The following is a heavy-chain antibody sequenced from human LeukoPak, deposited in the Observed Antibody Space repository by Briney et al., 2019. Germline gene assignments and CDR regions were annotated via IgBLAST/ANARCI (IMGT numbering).Heavy chain of an antibody. V-gene: IGHV3-23*01. CDR3: AKDMGRGGGAVIDY. D-gene: IGHD2-21*01. J-gene: IGHJ4*02. CDR1: GFTFSSYA. Sequence: GGSLRLSCAASGFTFSSYALGWVRQAPGKGLEWVSVISGSGANTYYANSVRGRFTISRDNSRNTLYLQISSLGADDTAVYYCAKDMGRGGGAVIDYWGQGTLVTVSP. CDR2: ISGSGANT.